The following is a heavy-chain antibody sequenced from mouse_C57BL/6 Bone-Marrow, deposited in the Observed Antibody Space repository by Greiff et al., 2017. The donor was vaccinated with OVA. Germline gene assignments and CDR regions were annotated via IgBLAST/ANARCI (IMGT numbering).Heavy chain of an antibody. V-gene: IGHV5-17*01. Sequence: EVQRVESGGGLVKPGGSLKLSCAASGFTFSDYGMHWVRQAPEKGLEWVAYISSGSSTLYYADTVQGRFTISRDNAKNTLFLQMSGLRSENTAMYYCARRAFAYWGQGTLVTVSA. CDR2: ISSGSSTL. CDR3: ARRAFAY. J-gene: IGHJ3*01. CDR1: GFTFSDYG. D-gene: IGHD3-3*01.